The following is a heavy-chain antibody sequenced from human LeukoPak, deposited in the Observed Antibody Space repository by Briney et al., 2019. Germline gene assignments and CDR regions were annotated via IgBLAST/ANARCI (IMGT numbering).Heavy chain of an antibody. CDR3: AREISGSSGSYLDY. J-gene: IGHJ4*02. Sequence: NPSETLSLTCTVSGGSISSYYWSWIRQPPGKGLEWIGYIYYSGSTNYNPSLKSRVTISVDTSKNQFSLKLSSVTAADTAVYYCAREISGSSGSYLDYWGQGTLVTVSS. D-gene: IGHD3-22*01. CDR2: IYYSGST. V-gene: IGHV4-59*01. CDR1: GGSISSYY.